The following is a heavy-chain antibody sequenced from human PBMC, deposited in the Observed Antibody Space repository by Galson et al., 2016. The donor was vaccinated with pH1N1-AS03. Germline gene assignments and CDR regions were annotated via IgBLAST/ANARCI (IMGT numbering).Heavy chain of an antibody. D-gene: IGHD1-26*01. V-gene: IGHV4-38-2*01. CDR1: GYSISSGFH. J-gene: IGHJ4*02. Sequence: SETLSLTCAVSGYSISSGFHWAWVRQPPSKELEWIGTISHSGNTYYNPSLKSRVTMSVDTSKNQFSLKLSSVTAADAAVYYCARFSGSYQFDYWGQGTLVTVSA. CDR3: ARFSGSYQFDY. CDR2: ISHSGNT.